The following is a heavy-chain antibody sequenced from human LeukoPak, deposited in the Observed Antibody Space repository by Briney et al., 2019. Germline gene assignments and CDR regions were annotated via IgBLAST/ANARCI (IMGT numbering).Heavy chain of an antibody. V-gene: IGHV3-33*08. CDR3: ARGSGWYGNAFDI. Sequence: GGSLRLSCAASGFTFSSYWMHWVRQAPGKGLEWVALIWYDGSNKYYADSVKGRFTISRDNAKNSLYLQMNSLRAEDTAVYYCARGSGWYGNAFDIWGQGTMVTVSS. J-gene: IGHJ3*02. D-gene: IGHD6-19*01. CDR1: GFTFSSYW. CDR2: IWYDGSNK.